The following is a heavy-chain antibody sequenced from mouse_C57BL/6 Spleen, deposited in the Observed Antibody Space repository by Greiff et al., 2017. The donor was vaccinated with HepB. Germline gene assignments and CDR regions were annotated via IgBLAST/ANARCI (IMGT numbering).Heavy chain of an antibody. D-gene: IGHD1-1*01. CDR1: GYTFTSYW. CDR2: IDPSDSYT. CDR3: ARKDYGSSYGGYFDV. J-gene: IGHJ1*03. V-gene: IGHV1-59*01. Sequence: QVQLQQPGAELVRPGTSVKLSCKASGYTFTSYWMHWVKQRPGQGLEWIGVIDPSDSYTNYNQKFKGKATLTVDTSSSTAYMQLSSLTSEDSAVYYCARKDYGSSYGGYFDVWGTGTTVTVSS.